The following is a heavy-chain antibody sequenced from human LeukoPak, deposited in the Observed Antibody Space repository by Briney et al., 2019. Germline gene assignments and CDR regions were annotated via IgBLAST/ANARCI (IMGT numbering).Heavy chain of an antibody. CDR2: IWYDGSNK. CDR3: AKADYGDPPGAFDI. D-gene: IGHD4-17*01. Sequence: GGSLRLSCAASGFTFSSYGMHWVRQAPGKGLEWVAVIWYDGSNKYYADSVKGRFTISRDNSKNTLYLQVNSLRAEDTAVYYCAKADYGDPPGAFDIWGQGTMVTVSS. CDR1: GFTFSSYG. V-gene: IGHV3-33*06. J-gene: IGHJ3*02.